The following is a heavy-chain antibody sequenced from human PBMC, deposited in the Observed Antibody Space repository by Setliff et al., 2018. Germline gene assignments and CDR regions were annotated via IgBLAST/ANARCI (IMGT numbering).Heavy chain of an antibody. CDR1: GGTFSSYA. CDR2: IIPISGTA. D-gene: IGHD3-3*01. CDR3: ASSRDYNFWSGYYSPLDY. Sequence: SVKVSCKASGGTFSSYAISWVRQAPGQGLEWMGGIIPISGTANYAQKFQGRVTITADESTSTAYMELSSLRSEDTAAYYCASSRDYNFWSGYYSPLDYWGQGTLVTVSS. V-gene: IGHV1-69*13. J-gene: IGHJ4*02.